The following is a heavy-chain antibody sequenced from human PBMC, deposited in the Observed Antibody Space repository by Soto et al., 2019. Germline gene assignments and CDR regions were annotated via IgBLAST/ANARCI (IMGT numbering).Heavy chain of an antibody. J-gene: IGHJ4*02. CDR1: GFSLSSSGVS. V-gene: IGHV2-5*02. CDR3: AHIAELRRVRYYVDY. CDR2: IYWDDDK. Sequence: GSGPTLVNPTQTLTLTCTFSGFSLSSSGVSVGWIRQPPGKALEWLALIYWDDDKRYSPSLKSRLTITKDTSKSQVVLTMTNMDPADTATYYCAHIAELRRVRYYVDYWGQGARVTVSS. D-gene: IGHD3-10*01.